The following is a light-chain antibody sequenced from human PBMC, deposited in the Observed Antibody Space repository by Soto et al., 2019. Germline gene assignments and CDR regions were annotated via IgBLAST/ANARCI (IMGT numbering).Light chain of an antibody. Sequence: QAVVTQPPSVSGAPGQRVTISCTGSSSTIGAGYDVHWYQQLPGTAPKLVISGNYNRPSGVPDRFSGSKSGTSASLAITGLQAEDEADYYCQSYDSSLSGSVVFGGGTKVTVL. CDR3: QSYDSSLSGSVV. J-gene: IGLJ2*01. CDR2: GNY. CDR1: SSTIGAGYD. V-gene: IGLV1-40*01.